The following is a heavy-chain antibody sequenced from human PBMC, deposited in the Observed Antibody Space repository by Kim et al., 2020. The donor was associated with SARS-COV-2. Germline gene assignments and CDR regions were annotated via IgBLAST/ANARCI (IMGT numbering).Heavy chain of an antibody. Sequence: SETLSLTCAVYGGSFSGYYWSWIRQPPGKGLEWIGEINHSGSTNYNPSLKSRVTISVDTSKNQFSLKLSSVTAADTAVYYCARARSGVRGVIITGYYYGMDVWGQGTTVTVSS. J-gene: IGHJ6*02. CDR3: ARARSGVRGVIITGYYYGMDV. D-gene: IGHD3-10*01. CDR1: GGSFSGYY. V-gene: IGHV4-34*01. CDR2: INHSGST.